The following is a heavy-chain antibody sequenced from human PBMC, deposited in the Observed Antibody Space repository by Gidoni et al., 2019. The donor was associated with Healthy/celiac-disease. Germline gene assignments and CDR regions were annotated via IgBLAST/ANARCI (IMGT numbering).Heavy chain of an antibody. Sequence: QVQLVESGGGVVQPGRSLRLSCAASGFTFSSYAMHWVRQAPGKGLEWVAVISYDGSNKYYADSVKGRFTISRDNSKNTLYLQMNSLRAEDTAVYYCARGYYDSSGYYPEYFQHWGQGTLVTVSS. CDR1: GFTFSSYA. CDR3: ARGYYDSSGYYPEYFQH. J-gene: IGHJ1*01. D-gene: IGHD3-22*01. V-gene: IGHV3-30-3*01. CDR2: ISYDGSNK.